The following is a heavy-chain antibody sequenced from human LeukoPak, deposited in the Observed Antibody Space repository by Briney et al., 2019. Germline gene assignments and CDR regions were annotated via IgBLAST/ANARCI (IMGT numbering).Heavy chain of an antibody. V-gene: IGHV3-21*01. J-gene: IGHJ4*02. Sequence: PGGSLRLSCAASGITFSGYSMNLVRQAPGKGLEWVSSISGSGESIYYADSVKGRFTISRDNARNSLYLQMDSLRAEDTAVYYCARANPPAISFFDYWGQGTLVTVSS. CDR3: ARANPPAISFFDY. CDR1: GITFSGYS. CDR2: ISGSGESI. D-gene: IGHD3-9*01.